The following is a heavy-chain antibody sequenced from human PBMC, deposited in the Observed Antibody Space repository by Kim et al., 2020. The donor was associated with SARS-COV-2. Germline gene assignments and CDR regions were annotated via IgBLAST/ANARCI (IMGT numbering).Heavy chain of an antibody. D-gene: IGHD2-21*02. J-gene: IGHJ3*02. V-gene: IGHV2-70*01. CDR3: ARMYTCGGDQAFDI. Sequence: STSLKTRLTISKDTSKNQVVLTMTNMDPVDTATYYCARMYTCGGDQAFDIWGQGTMVTVSS.